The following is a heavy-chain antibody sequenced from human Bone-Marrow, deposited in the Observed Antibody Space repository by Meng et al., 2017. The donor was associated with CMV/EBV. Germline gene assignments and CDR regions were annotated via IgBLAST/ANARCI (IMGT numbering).Heavy chain of an antibody. Sequence: SVKVSCKASGGTLDSNAISWVRQAPGQGLEWMGGIIPILGTANYAQRFQGRVTITTDESTSTVYMELSSLRSEDTAVYYCASLATVVPYKYYYYGMDVWGQGTTVTVSS. CDR3: ASLATVVPYKYYYYGMDV. D-gene: IGHD2-2*01. V-gene: IGHV1-69*05. CDR1: GGTLDSNA. CDR2: IIPILGTA. J-gene: IGHJ6*02.